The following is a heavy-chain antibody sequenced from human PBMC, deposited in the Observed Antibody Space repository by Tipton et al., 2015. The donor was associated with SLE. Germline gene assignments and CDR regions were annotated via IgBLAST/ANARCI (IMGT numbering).Heavy chain of an antibody. V-gene: IGHV4-61*09. CDR2: IYTSGST. CDR1: GGSISSGSYY. D-gene: IGHD3-22*01. J-gene: IGHJ5*02. CDR3: ARTPTYYYDSSGYQSWFDP. Sequence: TLSLTCTVSGGSISSGSYYWSWIRQPAGKGLEWIGHIYTSGSTNYNPSLKSRVTISVDTSKNQFSLKLSSVTAADTAVYYCARTPTYYYDSSGYQSWFDPWGQGTLVTVSS.